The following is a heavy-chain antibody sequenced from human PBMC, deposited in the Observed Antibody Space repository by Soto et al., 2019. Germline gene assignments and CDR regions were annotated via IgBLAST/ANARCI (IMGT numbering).Heavy chain of an antibody. D-gene: IGHD5-18*01. CDR2: IYYSGST. CDR1: GGSISSYY. Sequence: PSETLSLTCTVSGGSISSYYWSWIRQPPGKGLEWVGYIYYSGSTNYNPSLKSRVTISVDTSKNQFSLKLSSVTAADTAVYYCARHSSEGYSCVVYWGQGTLVTVSS. J-gene: IGHJ4*02. V-gene: IGHV4-59*08. CDR3: ARHSSEGYSCVVY.